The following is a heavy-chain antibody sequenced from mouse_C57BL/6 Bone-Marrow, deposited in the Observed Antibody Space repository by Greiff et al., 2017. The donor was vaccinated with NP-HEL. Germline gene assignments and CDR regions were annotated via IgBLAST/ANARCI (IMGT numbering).Heavy chain of an antibody. Sequence: EVTLVESGGGLVQPGGSLSLSCAASGFTFTDYYMSWVRQPPGKALEWLGFIRNKANGYTTEYSASVKGRFTISRDNSQSILYLQMNALRAEDSATYYCARSSNWTGFAYWGQGTLVTVSA. D-gene: IGHD4-1*01. V-gene: IGHV7-3*01. CDR3: ARSSNWTGFAY. J-gene: IGHJ3*01. CDR1: GFTFTDYY. CDR2: IRNKANGYTT.